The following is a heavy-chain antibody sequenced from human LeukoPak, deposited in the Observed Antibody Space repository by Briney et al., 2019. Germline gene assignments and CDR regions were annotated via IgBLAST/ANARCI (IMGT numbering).Heavy chain of an antibody. CDR3: ASRRAYGDYDFDY. D-gene: IGHD4-17*01. Sequence: ASVKVSCKASGGTFISYAISWVRQAPGQGLEWMGGIIPIFGTANYAQKFQGRVTITADESTSTAYMELSSLRSEDTAVYYCASRRAYGDYDFDYWGQGTLVTVSS. J-gene: IGHJ4*02. CDR1: GGTFISYA. CDR2: IIPIFGTA. V-gene: IGHV1-69*13.